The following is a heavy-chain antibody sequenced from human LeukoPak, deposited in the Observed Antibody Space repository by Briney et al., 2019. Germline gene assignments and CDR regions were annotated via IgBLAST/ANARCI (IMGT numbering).Heavy chain of an antibody. V-gene: IGHV4-39*07. CDR1: GGSISSSSYY. CDR2: IYYSGST. CDR3: AAREGDY. J-gene: IGHJ4*02. Sequence: PSETLSLTCTVSGGSISSSSYYWGWIRQPPGKGLEWIGSIYYSGSTYYNPSLKSRVTISVDTSKNQFSLKLSSVTAADTAVYYCAAREGDYWGQGTLVTVSS.